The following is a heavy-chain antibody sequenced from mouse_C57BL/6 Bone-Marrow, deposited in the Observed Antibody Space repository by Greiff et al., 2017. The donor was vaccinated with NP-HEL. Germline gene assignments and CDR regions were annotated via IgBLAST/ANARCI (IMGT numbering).Heavy chain of an antibody. CDR2: IHPNSGST. V-gene: IGHV1-64*01. CDR1: GYTLTSYW. D-gene: IGHD2-12*01. J-gene: IGHJ3*01. CDR3: AREWELLPRFAY. Sequence: VQLQQPGAELVKPGASVKLFRKASGYTLTSYWMHWVKQRPGQGLEWIGMIHPNSGSTNYNEKYKSKAKLTVDETSSTAYMQLSSLTSEDAAVYYCAREWELLPRFAYWGPGTLVTVSA.